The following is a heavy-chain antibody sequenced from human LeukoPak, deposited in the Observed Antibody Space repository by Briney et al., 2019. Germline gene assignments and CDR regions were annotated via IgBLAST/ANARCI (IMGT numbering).Heavy chain of an antibody. J-gene: IGHJ4*02. CDR3: ARDYYDSSGYYSEYYFDY. V-gene: IGHV4-4*07. D-gene: IGHD3-22*01. CDR2: IYTSGST. Sequence: SETLSLTCTVSGGSISSYYWSWIRQPPGKGLEWIGRIYTSGSTNYNPSLKSRVTISVDTSKNQFSLKLSSVTAADTAVYYCARDYYDSSGYYSEYYFDYWGQGTLVTVSS. CDR1: GGSISSYY.